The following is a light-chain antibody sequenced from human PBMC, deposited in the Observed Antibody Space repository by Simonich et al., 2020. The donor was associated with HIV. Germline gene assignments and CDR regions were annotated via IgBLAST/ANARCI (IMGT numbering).Light chain of an antibody. Sequence: EIVLTQSPATLSLSPGEKATLSCRASQSVSSNLAWYQQKPGQAPRLLIYGASTRATGIPARFSGSGSGTDFTLTISSLEPEDFAVYYCQQRSNWPPWTFGQGTKVEIK. CDR3: QQRSNWPPWT. CDR1: QSVSSN. CDR2: GAS. J-gene: IGKJ1*01. V-gene: IGKV3-11*01.